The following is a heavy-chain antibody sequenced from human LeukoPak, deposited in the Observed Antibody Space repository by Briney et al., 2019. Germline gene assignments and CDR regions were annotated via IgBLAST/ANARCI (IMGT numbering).Heavy chain of an antibody. CDR1: GFTVSTHY. J-gene: IGHJ4*02. CDR3: ARLPNY. Sequence: GGSLRLSCAASGFTVSTHYMTWVRQAPGKGLEWVSVIYSGGSTYYADSVTGRLTISRDNSKNTLYLQMNSLRTEDTAVYYCARLPNYWGQGTLVTVSS. CDR2: IYSGGST. V-gene: IGHV3-66*02.